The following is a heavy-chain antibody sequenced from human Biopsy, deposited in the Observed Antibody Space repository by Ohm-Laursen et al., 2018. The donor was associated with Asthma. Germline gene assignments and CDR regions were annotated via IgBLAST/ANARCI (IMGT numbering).Heavy chain of an antibody. D-gene: IGHD1-14*01. CDR3: AKDQKYKTKGPFFHSIDP. Sequence: SLRLSCTASGFTFNSYGIHWDRQGTGKGLERGAIRSYDGRNKDTAKSVEGRFTISRDNSRDTLYLQMNSLRAEDTAVYYCAKDQKYKTKGPFFHSIDPWGQGTTVTGSS. J-gene: IGHJ6*02. CDR2: RSYDGRNK. CDR1: GFTFNSYG. V-gene: IGHV3-33*06.